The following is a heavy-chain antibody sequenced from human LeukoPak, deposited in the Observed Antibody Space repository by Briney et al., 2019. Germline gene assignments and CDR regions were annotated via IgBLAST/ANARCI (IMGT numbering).Heavy chain of an antibody. Sequence: SETLSLTCTVSGGSISSYYWSWIRQPPGKGLEWIGYIYYSGSTNYNPSLKSRVTISVDTSKNQFSLKLSSVTAADTAVYYCARGSRLWFGELTLDYWGQGTLVTVSS. CDR1: GGSISSYY. CDR3: ARGSRLWFGELTLDY. CDR2: IYYSGST. V-gene: IGHV4-59*01. J-gene: IGHJ4*02. D-gene: IGHD3-10*01.